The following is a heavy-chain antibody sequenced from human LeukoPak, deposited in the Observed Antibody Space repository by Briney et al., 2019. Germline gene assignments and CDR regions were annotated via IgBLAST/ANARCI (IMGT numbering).Heavy chain of an antibody. J-gene: IGHJ4*02. V-gene: IGHV3-15*01. Sequence: PGGSLRLSCAGSGFTFSDYYMSWIRQAPGKGLEWVGRIKSEADGGTVDYAAPVKGRFTLSRDVRDTLYLQMDSLRTEDSGMYYCTTVPSASEDHWGQGTLVTVSS. CDR2: IKSEADGGTV. CDR3: TTVPSASEDH. D-gene: IGHD2-15*01. CDR1: GFTFSDYY.